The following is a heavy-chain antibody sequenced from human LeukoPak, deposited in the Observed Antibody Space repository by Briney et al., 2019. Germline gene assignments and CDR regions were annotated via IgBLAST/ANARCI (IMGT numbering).Heavy chain of an antibody. CDR2: INHSGST. CDR1: GGSFSGYY. CDR3: ARGYCSGWPPDY. D-gene: IGHD6-19*01. J-gene: IGHJ4*02. Sequence: PSETLSLTCAVYGGSFSGYYWSWIRQPPGKGLEWIGEINHSGSTNYNPSLKSRVTISVDTSKNQFSLKLSSVTAAETAVYYCARGYCSGWPPDYWGQGTLVTVSS. V-gene: IGHV4-34*01.